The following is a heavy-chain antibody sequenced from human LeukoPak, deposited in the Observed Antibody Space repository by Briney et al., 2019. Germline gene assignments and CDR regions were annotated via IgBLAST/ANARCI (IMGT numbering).Heavy chain of an antibody. Sequence: ASVKVSCKASGGTFSSYAISWVRQAPGQGLEWLGWISAYNGNTNYAQKLQGRVTMTTDTSTSTAYMELRSLRSDDTAVYYCARAGKVVPCDYWGQGTLVTVSS. CDR1: GGTFSSYA. CDR2: ISAYNGNT. CDR3: ARAGKVVPCDY. D-gene: IGHD2-15*01. J-gene: IGHJ4*02. V-gene: IGHV1-18*01.